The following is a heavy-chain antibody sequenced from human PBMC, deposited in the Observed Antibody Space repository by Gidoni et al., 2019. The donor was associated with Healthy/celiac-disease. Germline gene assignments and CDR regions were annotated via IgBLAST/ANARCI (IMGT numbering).Heavy chain of an antibody. J-gene: IGHJ4*02. Sequence: QVQLVESGGGVVQPGRSLRISCAASGFPFSSNGRHWVRQAPGKGLDWVAVISYDGSNKYYADSVKGRFTISRDNSKNTLYLQMNSLRAEDTAVYYCAKGGSGSYRDEPDYWGQGTLVTVSS. D-gene: IGHD3-10*01. CDR2: ISYDGSNK. V-gene: IGHV3-30*18. CDR1: GFPFSSNG. CDR3: AKGGSGSYRDEPDY.